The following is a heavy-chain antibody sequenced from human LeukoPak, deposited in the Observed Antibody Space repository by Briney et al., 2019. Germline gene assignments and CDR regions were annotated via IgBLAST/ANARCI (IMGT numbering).Heavy chain of an antibody. CDR2: ISSSSSSI. J-gene: IGHJ4*02. Sequence: GGSLRLSCVASGFTFSSYSMNWVRQAPGKGLEWVSSISSSSSSIYYADSVKGRFTTSRDNAKNSLYLQMNSLRPEDTAVYYCARDRYYGAHTQVDYWGQGPLVTVSS. CDR1: GFTFSSYS. D-gene: IGHD4-17*01. CDR3: ARDRYYGAHTQVDY. V-gene: IGHV3-21*01.